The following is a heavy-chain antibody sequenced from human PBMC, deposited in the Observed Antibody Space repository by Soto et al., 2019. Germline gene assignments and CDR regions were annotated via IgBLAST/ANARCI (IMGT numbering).Heavy chain of an antibody. Sequence: GGSLRLSCAASGFTFDDYGMSWVRQAPGKGLEWVSGINWNGGSTGYADSVKGRFTISRDNAKNSLYLQMNSLRAEDTALYYCARSPMGLLFRYYFDYWGQGTLVTVSS. CDR3: ARSPMGLLFRYYFDY. J-gene: IGHJ4*02. CDR1: GFTFDDYG. V-gene: IGHV3-20*04. D-gene: IGHD2-21*02. CDR2: INWNGGST.